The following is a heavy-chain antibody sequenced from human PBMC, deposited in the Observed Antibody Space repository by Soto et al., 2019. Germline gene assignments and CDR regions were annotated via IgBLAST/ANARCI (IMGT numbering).Heavy chain of an antibody. CDR3: ATQLDVVRGVDRRCYFDT. CDR2: IYPGDSDT. CDR1: GYSFSNYW. V-gene: IGHV5-51*01. Sequence: GESLKISCRTSGYSFSNYWIAWVRQLPGKGLEWMGIIYPGDSDTKYSPSFQGQVIISVDKSTSTAYLQWGSLKASDTAMYYCATQLDVVRGVDRRCYFDTCGQGTLGTVSS. D-gene: IGHD3-10*01. J-gene: IGHJ4*03.